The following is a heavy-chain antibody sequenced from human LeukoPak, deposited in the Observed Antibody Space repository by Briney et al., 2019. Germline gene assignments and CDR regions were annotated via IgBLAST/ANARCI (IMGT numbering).Heavy chain of an antibody. CDR2: ISAYNGNT. CDR1: GYTFTSYG. CDR3: ARAGKQWLVRWYFDL. D-gene: IGHD6-19*01. V-gene: IGHV1-18*01. J-gene: IGHJ2*01. Sequence: ASVKVSCKASGYTFTSYGISWVRQAPGQGLECMGWISAYNGNTNYAQKLQGRVTMTTDTSTSTAYMELRSLRSDDTAVYYCARAGKQWLVRWYFDLWGRGTLVTVSS.